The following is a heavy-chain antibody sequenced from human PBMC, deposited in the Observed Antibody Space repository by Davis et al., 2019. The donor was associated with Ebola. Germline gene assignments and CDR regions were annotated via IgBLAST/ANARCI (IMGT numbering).Heavy chain of an antibody. CDR2: IDPSDSST. V-gene: IGHV5-10-1*01. CDR1: GYSFTSYW. Sequence: GESLKTSCKGSGYSFTSYWISWVRQMPGKGLEWMGRIDPSDSSTNHSPSFQGHVTISADKSISTAYLQWSRLKAADTAMYYWARRAARYRDAFDIWGQGTMVTVSS. CDR3: ARRAARYRDAFDI. D-gene: IGHD1-1*01. J-gene: IGHJ3*02.